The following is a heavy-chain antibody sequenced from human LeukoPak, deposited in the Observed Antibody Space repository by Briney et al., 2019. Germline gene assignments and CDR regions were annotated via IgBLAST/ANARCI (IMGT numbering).Heavy chain of an antibody. CDR3: ARAGITMVRGPISD. CDR2: IYYSGST. V-gene: IGHV4-59*01. J-gene: IGHJ4*02. D-gene: IGHD3-10*01. CDR1: GGSISSYY. Sequence: SETLSLTCTVSGGSISSYYWSWIRQPPGKGLEWVGYIYYSGSTNYNPSLKSRVTISVDTSKNQFSLKLSSVTAADTAVYYCARAGITMVRGPISDWGQGTLVTVSS.